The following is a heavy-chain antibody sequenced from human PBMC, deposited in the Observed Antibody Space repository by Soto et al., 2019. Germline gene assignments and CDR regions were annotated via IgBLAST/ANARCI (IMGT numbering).Heavy chain of an antibody. D-gene: IGHD3-9*01. V-gene: IGHV4-34*01. Sequence: SETLSLTCAVYGGSFSGYYWSWIRQPPGKGLEWIGEINHSGSTNYNPSLKSRVTISVDTSKNQFSLKLSSVTAADTAVYYCARRALLRYFDWLSYNWFDPWGQGTLVTVS. CDR1: GGSFSGYY. CDR3: ARRALLRYFDWLSYNWFDP. CDR2: INHSGST. J-gene: IGHJ5*02.